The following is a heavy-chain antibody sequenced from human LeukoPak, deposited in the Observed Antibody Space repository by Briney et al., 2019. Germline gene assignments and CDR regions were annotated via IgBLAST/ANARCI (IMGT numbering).Heavy chain of an antibody. CDR3: AHRRNNCASNGEFDY. D-gene: IGHD1-20*01. V-gene: IGHV2-5*01. CDR1: GFSLSASGVG. CDR2: IYWHDDK. J-gene: IGHJ4*02. Sequence: SGPTLVKPTQTLTLTCTFSGFSLSASGVGVGWIRQPPGKALEWIALIYWHDDKRYSPSLKTRLTITKDTSKNQVVLSMTNMEPVDTGTYYCAHRRNNCASNGEFDYWGQGTLVTVSS.